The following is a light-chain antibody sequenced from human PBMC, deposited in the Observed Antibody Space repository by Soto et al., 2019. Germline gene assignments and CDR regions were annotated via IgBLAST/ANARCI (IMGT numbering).Light chain of an antibody. CDR2: DVS. CDR1: SNDVGGYNY. J-gene: IGLJ2*01. CDR3: SSYRTSSIVV. V-gene: IGLV2-14*01. Sequence: QSALTQPASVSGSPGQSTTISCTGTSNDVGGYNYVSWYQQHPGKAPKLMIYDVSNRPSGVSNRFSGSKSGNTASLTISGLQAEDEADYYCSSYRTSSIVVFGGGTKLTVL.